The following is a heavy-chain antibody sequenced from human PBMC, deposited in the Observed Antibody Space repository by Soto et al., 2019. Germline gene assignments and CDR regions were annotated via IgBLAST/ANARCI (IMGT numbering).Heavy chain of an antibody. Sequence: SETLSLTCAVNGGSFGDYYWSWIRQSPGKGLECIGEISHSGSTNYNPSLKSRVLISIDTSKNQFSLSLSSVTAADTAVYYCARGLRASYGVRLSYSYYGMDVWGQGTTVTVSS. CDR1: GGSFGDYY. CDR3: ARGLRASYGVRLSYSYYGMDV. D-gene: IGHD3-16*01. V-gene: IGHV4-34*01. J-gene: IGHJ6*02. CDR2: ISHSGST.